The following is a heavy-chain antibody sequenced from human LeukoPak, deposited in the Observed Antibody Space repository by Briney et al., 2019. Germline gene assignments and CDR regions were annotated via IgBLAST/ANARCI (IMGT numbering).Heavy chain of an antibody. J-gene: IGHJ6*02. CDR2: FDPEDGET. CDR3: ATAYYASGGYYYYGMDV. Sequence: GASVKVSCKVSGYTLTELSMHWVRQAPGKGLEWMGGFDPEDGETIHAQKFQGRVTMTEDTSTDTAYMELSSLRSEDTAVYYCATAYYASGGYYYYGMDVWGQGTTVTVSS. D-gene: IGHD3-10*01. CDR1: GYTLTELS. V-gene: IGHV1-24*01.